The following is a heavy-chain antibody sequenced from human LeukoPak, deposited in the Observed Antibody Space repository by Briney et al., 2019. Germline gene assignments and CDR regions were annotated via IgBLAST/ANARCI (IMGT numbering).Heavy chain of an antibody. Sequence: PSETLSLTCAVYGGSFSGYYWSWIRQPPGKGLEWIGEINHSGSTNYNPSLKSRVTISVDTSKNQFSLKLSSVTAADTAVYYCARGRAYYDILTGYYKRRAFDIWGQGTMVTVSS. CDR1: GGSFSGYY. D-gene: IGHD3-9*01. V-gene: IGHV4-34*01. J-gene: IGHJ3*02. CDR3: ARGRAYYDILTGYYKRRAFDI. CDR2: INHSGST.